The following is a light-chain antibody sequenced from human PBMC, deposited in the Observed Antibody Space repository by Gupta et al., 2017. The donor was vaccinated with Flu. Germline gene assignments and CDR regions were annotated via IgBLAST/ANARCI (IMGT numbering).Light chain of an antibody. V-gene: IGKV3-11*01. Sequence: GERATLSCRASQSVRSELAWYQQKPGQAPRLLIYDASNRATGIPARFSGSGSGTDFALTISSLEPEDFALYYCQQRRDWPLTFGGGTKVEIK. CDR1: QSVRSE. CDR3: QQRRDWPLT. CDR2: DAS. J-gene: IGKJ4*01.